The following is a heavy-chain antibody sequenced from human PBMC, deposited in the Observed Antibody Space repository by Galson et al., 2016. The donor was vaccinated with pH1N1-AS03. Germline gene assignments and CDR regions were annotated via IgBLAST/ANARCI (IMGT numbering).Heavy chain of an antibody. CDR1: GYIFTGFY. Sequence: QSGAEVKKPGESLRISCKASGYIFTGFYVHWVRQAPGQGLEWMGWINPNNGVTNYAQKFQAWVTMTGDTSSSTAYLELYGLKSDDTAVYYCARDPRGPCSSATCATTYYFGMDVWGQGTTVIVSS. D-gene: IGHD2/OR15-2a*01. V-gene: IGHV1-2*04. CDR2: INPNNGVT. CDR3: ARDPRGPCSSATCATTYYFGMDV. J-gene: IGHJ6*02.